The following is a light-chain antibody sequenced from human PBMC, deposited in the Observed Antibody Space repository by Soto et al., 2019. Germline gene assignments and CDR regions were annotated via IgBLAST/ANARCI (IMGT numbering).Light chain of an antibody. J-gene: IGKJ3*01. CDR1: QSVSSSY. Sequence: EIVLGQSPVTLSLSPAERATLSCMASQSVSSSYLAWYQQKPGQAPRLLIYGASSRATGIPDRFSGSGSGTDFTLTISRLEPEDFAVYYCQQYGSSPQGTFGPGTKVDI. CDR3: QQYGSSPQGT. CDR2: GAS. V-gene: IGKV3-20*01.